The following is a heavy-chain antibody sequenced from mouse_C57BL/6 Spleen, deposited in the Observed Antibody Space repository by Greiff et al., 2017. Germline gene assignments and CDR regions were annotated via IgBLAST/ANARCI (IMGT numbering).Heavy chain of an antibody. Sequence: QVQLQQSGAELVKPGASVTMSCKASGYTFTSYWITWVKQRPGQGLEWIGDIYPGSGSTNYNEKFKSKATLTVDTSSSTAYMQLSSLTSEDSAVYYCASYYSNPYWYFDVWGTGTTVTVSS. D-gene: IGHD2-5*01. J-gene: IGHJ1*03. CDR1: GYTFTSYW. V-gene: IGHV1-55*01. CDR3: ASYYSNPYWYFDV. CDR2: IYPGSGST.